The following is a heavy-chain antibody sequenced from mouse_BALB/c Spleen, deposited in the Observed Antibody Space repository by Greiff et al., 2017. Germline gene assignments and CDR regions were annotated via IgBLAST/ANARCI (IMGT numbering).Heavy chain of an antibody. CDR3: ARLLYAMDY. CDR2: IYPGNGDT. CDR1: GYTFTSYN. J-gene: IGHJ4*01. V-gene: IGHV1-12*01. Sequence: QVQLQQPGAELVKPGASVKMSCKASGYTFTSYNMHWVKQTPGQGLEWIGAIYPGNGDTSYNQKFKGKATLTADKSSSTAYMQLSSLTSEDSAVYYCARLLYAMDYWGQGTSVTVSS.